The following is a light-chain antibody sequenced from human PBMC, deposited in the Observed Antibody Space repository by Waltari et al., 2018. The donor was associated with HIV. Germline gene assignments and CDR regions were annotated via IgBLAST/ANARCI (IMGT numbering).Light chain of an antibody. Sequence: SYDLTQPPSVSVSPGQTAIITCSGHTLGLTYASWYQQMPGQSPVLVIYQDATRPSGIPERFSGSNSGHTATLTISGTQAMDEADYYCQAWDNSAAVFGGGTKLTVL. CDR1: TLGLTY. J-gene: IGLJ2*01. V-gene: IGLV3-1*01. CDR3: QAWDNSAAV. CDR2: QDA.